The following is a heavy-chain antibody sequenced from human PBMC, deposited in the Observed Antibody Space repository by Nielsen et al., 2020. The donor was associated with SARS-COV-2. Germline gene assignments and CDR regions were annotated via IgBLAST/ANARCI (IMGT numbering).Heavy chain of an antibody. J-gene: IGHJ4*02. CDR1: GFPFDNYA. CDR2: ISWNSVDI. D-gene: IGHD4-23*01. CDR3: SSPTVAY. V-gene: IGHV3-9*01. Sequence: SLKISCAASGFPFDNYAMHWVRRVPGKGLEWVSDISWNSVDIGYADSVKGRFTISRDNAKNSLYLQMNSLKTEDTAVYYCSSPTVAYWGQGTLVTVSS.